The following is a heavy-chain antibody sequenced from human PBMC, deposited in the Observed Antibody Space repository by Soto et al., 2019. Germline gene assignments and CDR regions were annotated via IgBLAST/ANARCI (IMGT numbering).Heavy chain of an antibody. CDR2: IYYSGTSGST. Sequence: QVQLQESGPGLVKPSETLSLTCTVSGGSISDYNWSWIRQPPGKGLQWIGYIYYSGTSGSTNYNPSLKSRVTLSVDTSNNQCSLKLTSVTAADTAVYYCAGGRWVQLPGYWGQGMLVTVSS. CDR1: GGSISDYN. D-gene: IGHD5-12*01. V-gene: IGHV4-59*01. J-gene: IGHJ4*02. CDR3: AGGRWVQLPGY.